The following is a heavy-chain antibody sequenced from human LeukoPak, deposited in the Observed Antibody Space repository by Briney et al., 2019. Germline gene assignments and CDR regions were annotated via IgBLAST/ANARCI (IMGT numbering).Heavy chain of an antibody. V-gene: IGHV1-18*01. Sequence: GASVKVSCKASGYTFTSYGISWVRQAPGQGLDWMGWISAYNGNTNYAQKLQGRVTMTTDTSTSTAYMELRSLRSDDTAVYYCARGPLYYDILTGYSSANAFDIWGQGTMVTVSS. CDR2: ISAYNGNT. CDR3: ARGPLYYDILTGYSSANAFDI. CDR1: GYTFTSYG. J-gene: IGHJ3*02. D-gene: IGHD3-9*01.